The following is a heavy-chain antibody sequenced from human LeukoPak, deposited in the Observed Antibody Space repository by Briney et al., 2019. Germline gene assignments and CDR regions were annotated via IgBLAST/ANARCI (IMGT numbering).Heavy chain of an antibody. V-gene: IGHV1-69*13. CDR2: IIPIFGTA. Sequence: GASVKVSCKASGGTFSSYAISWVRQAPGQGLEWMGEIIPIFGTANYAQKFQGRVTITADESTSTAYMELSSLRSEETAVYYCTRDSYYYDGSGSDSEYWGQGDLVTVSS. J-gene: IGHJ4*02. D-gene: IGHD3-22*01. CDR3: TRDSYYYDGSGSDSEY. CDR1: GGTFSSYA.